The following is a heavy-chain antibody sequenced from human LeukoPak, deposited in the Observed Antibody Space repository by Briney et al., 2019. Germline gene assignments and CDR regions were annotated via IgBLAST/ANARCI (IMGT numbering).Heavy chain of an antibody. D-gene: IGHD3-22*01. CDR3: ARRVPYYYDSSGYYHPKIFFDY. CDR2: ISGNNGNT. Sequence: GASVKVSCKASGYSFSSYGISWVRQAPGQGLEWMTWISGNNGNTDFAKNFQGRVTMTTDTSTTTVYMELRSLKSDDTAVYYCARRVPYYYDSSGYYHPKIFFDYWGQGTLVTVSS. J-gene: IGHJ4*02. V-gene: IGHV1-18*01. CDR1: GYSFSSYG.